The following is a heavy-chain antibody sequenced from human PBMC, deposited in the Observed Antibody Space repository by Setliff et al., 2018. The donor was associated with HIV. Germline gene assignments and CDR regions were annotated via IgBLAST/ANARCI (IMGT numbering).Heavy chain of an antibody. V-gene: IGHV4-39*01. D-gene: IGHD6-13*01. CDR2: IYYNGNT. CDR3: AAAEGQGPWYFFDN. CDR1: GLSMSTTSYY. Sequence: SETLSLTCAVSGLSMSTTSYYWGWIRQAPGKGLEWIGNIYYNGNTNYKPSLERRLTISVDTSKNEFSLSLSSVTATDTALYFCAAAEGQGPWYFFDNWGQGTQVTVSS. J-gene: IGHJ4*02.